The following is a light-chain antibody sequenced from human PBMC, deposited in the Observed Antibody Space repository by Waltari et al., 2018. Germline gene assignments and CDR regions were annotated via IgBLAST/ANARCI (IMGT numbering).Light chain of an antibody. CDR1: ENISRW. CDR2: DAS. V-gene: IGKV1-5*01. J-gene: IGKJ4*01. Sequence: DIQMTQSPSTLSASVGDRVTITCRASENISRWLAWYQQKPGKAPKVLIYDASSMGSGVPSRFSGSGSGTEFTLTISSLQSEDFAVYYCQQYNHWPTFGGGTKVEIK. CDR3: QQYNHWPT.